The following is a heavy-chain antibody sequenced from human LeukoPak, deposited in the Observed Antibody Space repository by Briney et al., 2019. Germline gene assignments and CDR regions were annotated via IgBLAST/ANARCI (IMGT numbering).Heavy chain of an antibody. V-gene: IGHV3-15*07. D-gene: IGHD2-21*01. CDR2: IRSKIDGGAT. Sequence: NTGGSLRLSCAASGFNVNNAWMSWVRQAPGKGLEWVGRIRSKIDGGATDYAAPVKGRFTISRDDSKNTLYLQINSLKIEDTAMYYCYTSITDYWGQGTLVTVSP. CDR3: YTSITDY. J-gene: IGHJ4*02. CDR1: GFNVNNAW.